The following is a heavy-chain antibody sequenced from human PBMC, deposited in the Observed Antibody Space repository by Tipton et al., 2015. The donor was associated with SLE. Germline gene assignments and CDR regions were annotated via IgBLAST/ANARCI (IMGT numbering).Heavy chain of an antibody. J-gene: IGHJ3*02. Sequence: LSLTCTVSGGSIGSYYWSWIRQPAGKGLEWIGRIYTSGSTNYNPSLNGRVTMSVDTSKNQFSLIVTSVTAADTAVYYCASTLDTTAAFDIWGQGTMVTVSS. CDR3: ASTLDTTAAFDI. CDR1: GGSIGSYY. V-gene: IGHV4-4*07. CDR2: IYTSGST. D-gene: IGHD1-14*01.